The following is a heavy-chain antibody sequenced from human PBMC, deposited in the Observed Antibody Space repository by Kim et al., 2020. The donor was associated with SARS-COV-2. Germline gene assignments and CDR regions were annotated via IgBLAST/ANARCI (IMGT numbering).Heavy chain of an antibody. J-gene: IGHJ6*02. CDR2: ISSSSSYI. Sequence: GGSLRLSCAASGFTFSSYSMNWVRQAPGKGLEWVSSISSSSSYIYYADSVKGRFTISRDNAKNSLYLQMNSLRAEDTAVYYCARGRAYCSSTSCPYYYYYGMDVWGQGTTVTVSS. V-gene: IGHV3-21*01. CDR3: ARGRAYCSSTSCPYYYYYGMDV. D-gene: IGHD2-2*01. CDR1: GFTFSSYS.